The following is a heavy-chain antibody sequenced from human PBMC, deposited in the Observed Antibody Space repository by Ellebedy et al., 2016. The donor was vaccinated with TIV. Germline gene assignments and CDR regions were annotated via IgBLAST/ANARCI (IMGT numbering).Heavy chain of an antibody. CDR1: GYSFTSYW. CDR2: IYPGDSDT. D-gene: IGHD5-24*01. CDR3: ARLLRDGYNRKAFDI. J-gene: IGHJ3*02. Sequence: GESLKISCKGSGYSFTSYWIGWVRQMPGKGLEWMGIIYPGDSDTRYSPSFQGHVTISADKSISTAYLQWSSLKASDTAMYYCARLLRDGYNRKAFDIWGQGTMVTVSS. V-gene: IGHV5-51*01.